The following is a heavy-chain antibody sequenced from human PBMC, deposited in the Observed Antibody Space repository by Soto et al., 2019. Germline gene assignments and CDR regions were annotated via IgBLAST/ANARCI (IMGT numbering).Heavy chain of an antibody. J-gene: IGHJ4*02. CDR3: ARVGLGYCTNGVCYYFDY. CDR1: GFTVSSNY. V-gene: IGHV3-53*01. CDR2: IYSGGST. Sequence: PGGSLRLSCAASGFTVSSNYMSWVRQAPGKGLEWVSVIYSGGSTYYADSVKGRFTISRDNSKNTLYLQMNSLRAEDTAVYYCARVGLGYCTNGVCYYFDYWGQGTLVTVSS. D-gene: IGHD2-8*01.